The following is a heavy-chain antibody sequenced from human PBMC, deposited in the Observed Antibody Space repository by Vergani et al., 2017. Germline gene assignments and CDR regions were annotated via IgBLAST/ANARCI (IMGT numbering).Heavy chain of an antibody. CDR3: ARDLSSTWSRYFDL. CDR2: IDYSGST. J-gene: IGHJ2*01. D-gene: IGHD6-13*01. CDR1: GGSISSYY. V-gene: IGHV4-59*01. Sequence: QVQLQESGPGLVKPSETLSLTCTVSGGSISSYYWSWIRQPPGKGLEWIGNIDYSGSTSYTPSLKSRVTISVDTSKNQFSLTLSSVTAAATAVYYCARDLSSTWSRYFDLWGRGTLITVSS.